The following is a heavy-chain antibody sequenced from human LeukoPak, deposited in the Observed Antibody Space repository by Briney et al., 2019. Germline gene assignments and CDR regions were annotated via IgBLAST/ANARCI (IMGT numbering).Heavy chain of an antibody. CDR3: ARGRYCSSTSCYTPKGDWFDP. V-gene: IGHV3-11*04. Sequence: GGSLRLSCAASGFTFSDYYMSWIRQAPGKGLEWVSYISSSGSTIYYADSVKGRFTISRDNAKNSLYLQMNSLRAEGTAVYYCARGRYCSSTSCYTPKGDWFDPWGQGTLVTVSS. D-gene: IGHD2-2*02. CDR1: GFTFSDYY. J-gene: IGHJ5*02. CDR2: ISSSGSTI.